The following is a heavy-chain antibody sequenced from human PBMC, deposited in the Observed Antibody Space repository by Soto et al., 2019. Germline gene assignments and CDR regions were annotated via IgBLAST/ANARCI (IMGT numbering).Heavy chain of an antibody. CDR1: GFTFSSYA. V-gene: IGHV3-23*01. Sequence: SGGSLRLSCAASGFTFSSYAMSWVRQAPGKGLEWVSAISGSGGSTYYADSVKGRFTISRDNSKNTLYLQMNSLRAEETAVYYCAKDLRRLGDFWSGYYKRALGGYFQHWGQGTLVTVSS. CDR3: AKDLRRLGDFWSGYYKRALGGYFQH. D-gene: IGHD3-3*01. CDR2: ISGSGGST. J-gene: IGHJ1*01.